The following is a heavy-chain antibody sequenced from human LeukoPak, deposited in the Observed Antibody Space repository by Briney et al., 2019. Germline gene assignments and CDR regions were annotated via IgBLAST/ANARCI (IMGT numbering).Heavy chain of an antibody. Sequence: PSETLSLTCAVYGGSFSGYYWSWIRQPPGKGLEWIGEINHSGSTNYNPSLKSRVTISVDTSENQFSLKLSSVTAADTAVYYCARGDYDSSGQFDYWGQGTLVTVSS. CDR1: GGSFSGYY. V-gene: IGHV4-34*01. CDR2: INHSGST. CDR3: ARGDYDSSGQFDY. J-gene: IGHJ4*02. D-gene: IGHD3-22*01.